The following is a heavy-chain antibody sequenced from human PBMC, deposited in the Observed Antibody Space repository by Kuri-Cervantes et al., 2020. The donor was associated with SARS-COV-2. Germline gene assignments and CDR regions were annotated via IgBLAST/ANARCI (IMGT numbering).Heavy chain of an antibody. D-gene: IGHD6-13*01. Sequence: SETLSLTCAVSGYSISSGYYWGWIRQPPGKGLEWIGSIYHSGSTYYNPSLKSRVTISVDTSKNQFSLKLSSVTAADTAVYYCARHRDISSWYGRGAFDYWGQGTLVTVSS. V-gene: IGHV4-38-2*01. CDR1: GYSISSGYY. CDR2: IYHSGST. J-gene: IGHJ4*02. CDR3: ARHRDISSWYGRGAFDY.